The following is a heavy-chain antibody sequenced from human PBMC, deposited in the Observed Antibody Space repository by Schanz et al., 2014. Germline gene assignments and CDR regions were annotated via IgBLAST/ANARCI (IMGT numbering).Heavy chain of an antibody. Sequence: DVHLLESGGGLVQPGGSLRLSCAASEFTFSGFWMTWVRQAPGKGLEWVANIKKDGSEKYYVDSVKGRFTISRDNAKNSLFLQMNSLRPEDTAVYFCVSQTGSPNYWGQGTLVTVSS. CDR2: IKKDGSEK. V-gene: IGHV3-7*01. D-gene: IGHD6-13*01. CDR1: EFTFSGFW. CDR3: VSQTGSPNY. J-gene: IGHJ4*02.